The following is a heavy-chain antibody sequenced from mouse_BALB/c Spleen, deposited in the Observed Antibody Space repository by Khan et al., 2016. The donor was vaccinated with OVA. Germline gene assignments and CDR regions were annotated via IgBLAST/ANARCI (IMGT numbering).Heavy chain of an antibody. CDR3: ARSIMAN. CDR2: ISYSGST. CDR1: GYSITSDYA. J-gene: IGHJ2*01. V-gene: IGHV3-2*02. Sequence: VQLRQSGPGLVKPSQSLSLTCTVTGYSITSDYAWNWIRQFPGNKLEWMGYISYSGSTSYNPSLKRRIAITRDTSKNQFFLQLNSVTPEDTATYYCARSIMANWGQGTTLTVSS.